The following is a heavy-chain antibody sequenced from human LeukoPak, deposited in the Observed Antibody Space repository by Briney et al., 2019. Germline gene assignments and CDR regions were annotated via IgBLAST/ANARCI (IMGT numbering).Heavy chain of an antibody. CDR3: AKGPPEYCSGGSCHSGRNWIDP. V-gene: IGHV1-2*02. Sequence: ASVKVSCKASGYTFTGYYLHWVRQAPGQGLEWMGRINANSGGTDYAQKFQGRVTMTRDTSISTAYMALSRLRSDDTAVYYCAKGPPEYCSGGSCHSGRNWIDPWGQGTLVTVSS. D-gene: IGHD2-15*01. CDR1: GYTFTGYY. J-gene: IGHJ5*02. CDR2: INANSGGT.